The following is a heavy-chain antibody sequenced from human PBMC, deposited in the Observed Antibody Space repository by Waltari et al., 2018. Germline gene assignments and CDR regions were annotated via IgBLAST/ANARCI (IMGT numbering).Heavy chain of an antibody. CDR2: ISYDGSDL. D-gene: IGHD3-3*02. CDR3: VISTRFDP. V-gene: IGHV3-30*03. Sequence: VQVVESGGGVVQPGKSLGLSCVGSGYSFSSVVIHWVRQTPVKGLEWIALISYDGSDLYYADSVKGRFTISRDISQNTVYLQMNSLRTEDTAIYYCVISTRFDPWGQGTLVSVSS. CDR1: GYSFSSVV. J-gene: IGHJ5*02.